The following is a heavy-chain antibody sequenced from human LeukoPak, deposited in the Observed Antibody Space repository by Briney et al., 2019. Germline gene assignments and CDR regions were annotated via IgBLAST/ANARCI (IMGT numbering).Heavy chain of an antibody. CDR1: GYTFTSYY. Sequence: ASVKVSCKASGYTFTSYYMHWVRQAPGQGLEWMGIINPSGGSTSYAQKFQGRVTMTRGMSTSTVYMELSSLRSEDTAVYYCARDHHSSSWYEVSDYWGQGTLVTVSS. D-gene: IGHD6-13*01. V-gene: IGHV1-46*01. J-gene: IGHJ4*02. CDR3: ARDHHSSSWYEVSDY. CDR2: INPSGGST.